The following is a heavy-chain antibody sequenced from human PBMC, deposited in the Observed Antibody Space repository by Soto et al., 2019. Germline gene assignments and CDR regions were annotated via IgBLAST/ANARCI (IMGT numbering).Heavy chain of an antibody. CDR2: IYYSGHT. CDR3: ARLLLSGWPQYFFDY. Sequence: PSETLSLTCTVSGGSISSGAYYWSWIRQHPGKGLEWIGYIYYSGHTYYNLSLKSRVTISVDTSKNQFSLKLSSVTAADTAVYYCARLLLSGWPQYFFDYWGQGTLVTVSS. J-gene: IGHJ4*02. D-gene: IGHD6-19*01. CDR1: GGSISSGAYY. V-gene: IGHV4-31*03.